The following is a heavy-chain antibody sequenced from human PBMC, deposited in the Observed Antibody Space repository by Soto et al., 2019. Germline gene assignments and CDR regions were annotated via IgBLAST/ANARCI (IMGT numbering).Heavy chain of an antibody. CDR1: GFTFSNHA. Sequence: LRLSCAVSGFTFSNHAMSWVRQAPGKGLEWVSAISTAVGATSYAASVKGRFTISRDDSNNTLYLQMDSLSAEDTAVYYCAKDRTAAARNFDYWGQGTLVTVSS. J-gene: IGHJ4*02. CDR3: AKDRTAAARNFDY. CDR2: ISTAVGAT. D-gene: IGHD6-13*01. V-gene: IGHV3-23*01.